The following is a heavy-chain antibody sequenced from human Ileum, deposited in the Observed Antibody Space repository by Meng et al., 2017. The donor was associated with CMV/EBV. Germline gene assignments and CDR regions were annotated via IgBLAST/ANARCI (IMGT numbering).Heavy chain of an antibody. CDR3: AKGCTTFCYYIDC. CDR1: GFIFSNYG. Sequence: CAASGFIFSNYGLHWDRQAPGKGLEGVAIISSDGSNEHYADSVKGRFAISRDNYKDTLYLQLNSLRAEDTDVYYCAKGCTTFCYYIDCWGRGTLVTVSS. J-gene: IGHJ4*02. V-gene: IGHV3-33*06. D-gene: IGHD2/OR15-2a*01. CDR2: ISSDGSNE.